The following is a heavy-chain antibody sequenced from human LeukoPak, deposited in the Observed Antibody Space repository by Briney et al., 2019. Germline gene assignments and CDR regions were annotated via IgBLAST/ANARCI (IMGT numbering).Heavy chain of an antibody. CDR3: ARGLIVGASGVWAFDI. J-gene: IGHJ3*02. V-gene: IGHV3-66*01. CDR2: IHKVGNT. Sequence: GGSLRLSCAASGFTVINNYMTWVRQAPGKGLEWVSVIHKVGNTYYADFVKGRFTISRDNSKNTLHLQMNSLRVEDTALYYCARGLIVGASGVWAFDIWGQGTMVTVSS. CDR1: GFTVINNY. D-gene: IGHD1-26*01.